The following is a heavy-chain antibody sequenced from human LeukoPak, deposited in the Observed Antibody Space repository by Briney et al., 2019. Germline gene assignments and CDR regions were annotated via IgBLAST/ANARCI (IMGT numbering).Heavy chain of an antibody. CDR1: FGSLTGSSW. V-gene: IGHV4-4*02. D-gene: IGHD3-22*01. CDR2: INLYGTT. J-gene: IGHJ3*02. CDR3: ARARDYYYDSSGYQGALDI. Sequence: SEPMSFPGSVPFGSLTGSSWWSWVRSSQVRGLKWFGKINLYGTTNYNPSFTSRVTMSVDRSRNQFSLKLTSVTAADTAVYYCARARDYYYDSSGYQGALDIWGQGTMVTVSS.